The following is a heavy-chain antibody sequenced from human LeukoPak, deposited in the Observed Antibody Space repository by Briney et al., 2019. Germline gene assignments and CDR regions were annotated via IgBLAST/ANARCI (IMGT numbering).Heavy chain of an antibody. J-gene: IGHJ6*02. V-gene: IGHV5-51*01. Sequence: GESLKISCKGSRDSFTSYWVGWVRQMPGKGLEWMGIIYPSDSDTRYSPSYQGQVTISADKSISTAYLQWSSLKASDTAMYYCARLPYYYDSSGYYSAYYGMDVWGQGTTVTVSS. D-gene: IGHD3-22*01. CDR2: IYPSDSDT. CDR3: ARLPYYYDSSGYYSAYYGMDV. CDR1: RDSFTSYW.